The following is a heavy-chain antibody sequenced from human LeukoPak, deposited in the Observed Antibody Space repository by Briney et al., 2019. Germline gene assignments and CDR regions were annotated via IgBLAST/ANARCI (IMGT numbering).Heavy chain of an antibody. CDR2: IIPIFGTA. CDR1: GGTFSSYT. CDR3: AGDSGYSYGPDY. Sequence: GASVKVSCKASGGTFSSYTISWVRQAPGQGLEWMGGIIPIFGTANYAQKFQGRVTITADKSTSTAYMELSSLRSEDTAVYYCAGDSGYSYGPDYWGQGTLVTVSS. J-gene: IGHJ4*02. V-gene: IGHV1-69*06. D-gene: IGHD5-18*01.